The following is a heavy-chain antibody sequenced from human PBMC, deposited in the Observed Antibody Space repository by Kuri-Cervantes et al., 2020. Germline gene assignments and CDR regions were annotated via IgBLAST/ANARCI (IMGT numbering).Heavy chain of an antibody. D-gene: IGHD2-15*01. CDR2: VSHRGKT. CDR1: GGFIEGSKW. Sequence: SETLSLTCVVSGGFIEGSKWWSWVRQSPGKGLEWIGEVSHRGKTNYNQSLKKRLTISVDKAKNQLSLKLKTVTAADTAMYYCARVFCSGESCQTPGTAFDLWGQGVKVTVSS. V-gene: IGHV4/OR15-8*03. CDR3: ARVFCSGESCQTPGTAFDL. J-gene: IGHJ3*01.